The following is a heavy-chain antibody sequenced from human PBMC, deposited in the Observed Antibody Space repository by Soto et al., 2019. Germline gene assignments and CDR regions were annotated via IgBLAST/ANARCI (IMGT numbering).Heavy chain of an antibody. D-gene: IGHD7-27*01. CDR1: GYTFTNYD. Sequence: QVPLVQSGAEVKEPGASVKVSCEASGYTFTNYDINWVRQGTGQGPEWMGWMNPDSGATGYVQKFQGRVTMTRSTSISTAYMELSDLRSEDTAVYYCARSRGGTGVHFDYWGQGTLVTVSS. CDR3: ARSRGGTGVHFDY. CDR2: MNPDSGAT. J-gene: IGHJ4*02. V-gene: IGHV1-8*01.